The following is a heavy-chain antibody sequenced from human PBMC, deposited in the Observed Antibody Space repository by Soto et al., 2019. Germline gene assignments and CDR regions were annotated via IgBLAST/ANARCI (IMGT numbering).Heavy chain of an antibody. CDR2: ISYEGSNT. V-gene: IGHV3-30-3*01. J-gene: IGHJ6*02. CDR1: GFTFGTYG. CDR3: ARVTPGNNLYYQSGLDV. Sequence: QELLVESGGGAVQPGRSLTLSCLASGFTFGTYGIHWVRQAPGKGLQWVALISYEGSNTYYADSVKGRFTVSRDNSKNTLYLQMNSLRPEDTGVYFCARVTPGNNLYYQSGLDVWGQGTSVTVTS. D-gene: IGHD3-22*01.